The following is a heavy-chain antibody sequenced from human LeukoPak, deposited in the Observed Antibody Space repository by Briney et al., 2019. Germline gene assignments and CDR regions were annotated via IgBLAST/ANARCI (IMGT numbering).Heavy chain of an antibody. CDR3: ARGLAAAGHQCFDP. D-gene: IGHD6-13*01. Sequence: PSETLSLTCAVSGVSFSGYYWSWIRQPPGKGLEWIGEINHSGSTNYNPSLKSRVTISVDTSKNQVSLNLSSVTAADTAVYYCARGLAAAGHQCFDPWGQGTLVTVSS. J-gene: IGHJ5*02. CDR2: INHSGST. CDR1: GVSFSGYY. V-gene: IGHV4-34*01.